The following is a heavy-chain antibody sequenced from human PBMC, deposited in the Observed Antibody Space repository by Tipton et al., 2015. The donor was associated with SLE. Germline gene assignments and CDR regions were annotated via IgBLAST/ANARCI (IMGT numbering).Heavy chain of an antibody. CDR2: IYYSGST. CDR3: AREGGIVGAPFDY. CDR1: GGSISSSSYY. V-gene: IGHV4-39*07. J-gene: IGHJ4*02. Sequence: TLSLTCTVSGGSISSSSYYWGWIRQPPGKGLEWIGSIYYSGSTYYNPSLKSRVTISVDTSKNQFSLKPSSVTAADTAVYYCAREGGIVGAPFDYWGQGTLVTVSS. D-gene: IGHD1-26*01.